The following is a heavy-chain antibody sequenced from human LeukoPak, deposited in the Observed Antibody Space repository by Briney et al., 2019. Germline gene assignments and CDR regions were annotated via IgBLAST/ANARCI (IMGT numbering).Heavy chain of an antibody. D-gene: IGHD2-21*01. CDR3: ARGPVVVIAKPYNWFDP. CDR1: GYTFTSYD. CDR2: MNPNRDNT. J-gene: IGHJ5*02. V-gene: IGHV1-8*02. Sequence: SVTLSCTASGYTFTSYDTNWVRQATPQGPERMGWMNPNRDNTGYAQKFQRRVTITRNAPISTAYMELSSLSSEHTAAYYCARGPVVVIAKPYNWFDPWGQGTLVTVSS.